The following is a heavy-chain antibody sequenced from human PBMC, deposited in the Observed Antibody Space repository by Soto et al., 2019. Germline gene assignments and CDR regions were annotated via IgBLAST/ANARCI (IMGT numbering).Heavy chain of an antibody. CDR3: AKREGNTYGLFH. CDR2: IKTDGSST. D-gene: IGHD5-18*01. CDR1: GFSFSSYW. V-gene: IGHV3-74*01. J-gene: IGHJ4*02. Sequence: EVQLVESGGGLVQPGGSLRLSCAASGFSFSSYWIHWVRQAPGKGLVWVSRIKTDGSSTDYADSVKGRFTISRDNAKNTVYLQMNSLSAEDTSVYYCAKREGNTYGLFHWGQGTLVTVS.